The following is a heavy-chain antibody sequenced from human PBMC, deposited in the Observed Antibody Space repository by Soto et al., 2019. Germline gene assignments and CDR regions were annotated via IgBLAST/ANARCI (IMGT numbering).Heavy chain of an antibody. J-gene: IGHJ4*02. CDR2: TSNDERNI. Sequence: EVLLVESGGGLVQPGGSMRLACAASGLTLSHYWMHWVRQVPGKGLVWVAETSNDERNIRTSYADSVKGRFTVSRDDAKNTLYLQMNSLRGDDTAVYYCASLSAPDDFWGQGAQVTVSS. V-gene: IGHV3-74*01. CDR3: ASLSAPDDF. D-gene: IGHD6-25*01. CDR1: GLTLSHYW.